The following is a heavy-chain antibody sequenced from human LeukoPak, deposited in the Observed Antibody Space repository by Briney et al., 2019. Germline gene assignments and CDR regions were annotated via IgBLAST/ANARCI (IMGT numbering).Heavy chain of an antibody. V-gene: IGHV3-48*03. CDR2: ISSSGSTI. CDR1: GFTFSSHE. CDR3: ARDPNRYFSGGSCYVAS. Sequence: GGSLSLSCAVSGFTFSSHEMNWVRQAPGKGLEWVSYISSSGSTIYYADSVKGRFTISRDNAKNSLYLQMNNLRAEDTAVYYCARDPNRYFSGGSCYVASRGEGTLFTVSS. D-gene: IGHD2-15*01. J-gene: IGHJ4*02.